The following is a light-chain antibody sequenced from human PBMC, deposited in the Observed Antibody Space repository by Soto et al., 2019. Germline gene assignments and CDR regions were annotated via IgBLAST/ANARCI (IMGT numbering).Light chain of an antibody. V-gene: IGKV3-11*01. CDR1: QSIAIY. CDR2: DTF. Sequence: IVLTQSPATLSFSPGERATLSCRASQSIAIYLAWYQQRSGQSPRLLIYDTFNRAPGIQDGFSGSGSGTDFTLTISSLEPEDFAVYYCQQRATWPWTFGQGTTVEIK. CDR3: QQRATWPWT. J-gene: IGKJ1*01.